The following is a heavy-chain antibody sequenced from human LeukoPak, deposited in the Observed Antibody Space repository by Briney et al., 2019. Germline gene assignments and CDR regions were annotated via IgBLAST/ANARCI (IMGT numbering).Heavy chain of an antibody. J-gene: IGHJ4*02. CDR3: ARDVLAATGFH. Sequence: GGSLRLSCAASGFTFSSYSMNWVRQAPGKGLEWVSFISSSSSYIYYADSVKGRFTISRDNAKNSLYLQMNSLRAEDTAVYYCARDVLAATGFHWGQGTLVTVSS. V-gene: IGHV3-21*01. D-gene: IGHD6-13*01. CDR1: GFTFSSYS. CDR2: ISSSSSYI.